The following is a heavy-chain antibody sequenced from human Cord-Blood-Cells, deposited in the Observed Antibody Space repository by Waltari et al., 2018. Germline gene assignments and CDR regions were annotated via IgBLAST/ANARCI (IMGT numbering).Heavy chain of an antibody. CDR3: VRHESSGYYYYYYYMDV. Sequence: QLQLQESGPGLVKPSETLSLTCTVSGGSISSSSYYWGWIRQPPGKGLEWIGSIYYSGSTYDNPSLKSRVTISVDTAKNQFSLKLSSVTAADTAVYYCVRHESSGYYYYYYYMDVWGKGTTVTVSS. J-gene: IGHJ6*03. D-gene: IGHD3-22*01. CDR1: GGSISSSSYY. CDR2: IYYSGST. V-gene: IGHV4-39*01.